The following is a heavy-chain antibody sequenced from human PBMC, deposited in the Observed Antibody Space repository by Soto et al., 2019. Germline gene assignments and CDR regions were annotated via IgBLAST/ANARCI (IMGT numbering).Heavy chain of an antibody. D-gene: IGHD1-26*01. CDR1: GYSFTRNV. CDR3: ATDVGATHSLREAIPISVQ. V-gene: IGHV1-18*01. CDR2: ISAYNGNT. J-gene: IGHJ1*01. Sequence: GASVMVSWKASGYSFTRNVINWVRQSPGQGLEWMGWISAYNGNTKYAQKLQGRVTMTTDTSTSTAYMELRSLRSDDTAVYYCATDVGATHSLREAIPISVQ.